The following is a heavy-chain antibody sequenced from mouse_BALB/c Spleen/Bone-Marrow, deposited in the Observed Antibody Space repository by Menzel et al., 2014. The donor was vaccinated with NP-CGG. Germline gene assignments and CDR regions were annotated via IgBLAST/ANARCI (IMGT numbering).Heavy chain of an antibody. J-gene: IGHJ3*01. D-gene: IGHD2-1*01. Sequence: EVKVVESGPSLVKPSQTLSLTCSVTGDSITSGYWNWIRKFPGNKLEYMGYISYSDSTYYNPSLKSRISITRDTSKNQYYLQLNSVATEDTATYYCARGYGNYRAWFAYWGQGTLVTVSA. CDR3: ARGYGNYRAWFAY. CDR2: ISYSDST. V-gene: IGHV3-8*02. CDR1: GDSITSGY.